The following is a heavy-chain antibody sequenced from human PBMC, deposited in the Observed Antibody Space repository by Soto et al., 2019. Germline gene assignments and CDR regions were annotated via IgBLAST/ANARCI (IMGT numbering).Heavy chain of an antibody. V-gene: IGHV6-1*01. CDR2: TYYRSKWYN. CDR1: GDSVSSNSAA. J-gene: IGHJ4*02. Sequence: KQSQTLSLTCAISGDSVSSNSAAWNWIRQSPSRGLEWLGRTYYRSKWYNDYAVSVKSRITIKPDTSKNQFSLQLNSVTPEDTAMYYCARGDRTSYSRGLYYFDYWGQGTLVTVSS. CDR3: ARGDRTSYSRGLYYFDY. D-gene: IGHD6-13*01.